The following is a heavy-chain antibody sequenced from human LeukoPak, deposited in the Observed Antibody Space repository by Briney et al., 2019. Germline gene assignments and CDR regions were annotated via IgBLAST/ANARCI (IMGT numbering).Heavy chain of an antibody. CDR2: INTDGSDR. CDR3: ARGMDDIDY. V-gene: IGHV3-74*01. D-gene: IGHD3-9*01. CDR1: GFTFSNYW. J-gene: IGHJ4*02. Sequence: GGSLRLSCAASGFTFSNYWMNWVRHAPGKGLAWASRINTDGSDRSYADSVKGRFTISRDNAKNTLSLEMHSLRGEDTATYYCARGMDDIDYWGQGILITVSS.